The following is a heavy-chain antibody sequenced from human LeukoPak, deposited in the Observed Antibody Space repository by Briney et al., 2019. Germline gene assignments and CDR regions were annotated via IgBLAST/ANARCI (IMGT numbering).Heavy chain of an antibody. CDR3: ARDRVATITWYFDY. Sequence: PGRSLRLSCAASGFTFSSYGMHWVRQAPGKGLEWVAVIWYDGSNKYYADSVKGRFTISRDNSKNTLYLQMNSLRAEDTAVYYCARDRVATITWYFDYWGQGTLVTVPS. V-gene: IGHV3-33*01. CDR2: IWYDGSNK. D-gene: IGHD5-12*01. J-gene: IGHJ4*02. CDR1: GFTFSSYG.